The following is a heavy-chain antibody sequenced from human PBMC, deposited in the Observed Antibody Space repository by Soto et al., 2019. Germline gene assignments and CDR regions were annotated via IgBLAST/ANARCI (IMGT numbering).Heavy chain of an antibody. CDR1: GGSVSSGSYY. V-gene: IGHV4-61*01. CDR3: ARDSQFSYGMDV. J-gene: IGHJ6*02. CDR2: IYYSGST. Sequence: QVQLQESGPGLVKPSETLSLTCTVSGGSVSSGSYYWSWIRQPPGKGLEWIGYIYYSGSTNYNPSPKGRVTLSVDTSTNPFSLKLSSVTAADTAVYYCARDSQFSYGMDVWGQGTTVTVSS.